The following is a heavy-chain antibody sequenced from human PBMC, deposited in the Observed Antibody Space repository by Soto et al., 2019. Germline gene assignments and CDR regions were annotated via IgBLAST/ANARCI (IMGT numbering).Heavy chain of an antibody. CDR2: ISGSGGST. V-gene: IGHV3-23*01. D-gene: IGHD3-3*01. CDR1: GFTFISYA. J-gene: IGHJ4*02. Sequence: GGSLRLSCAASGFTFISYAMSWVRQAPGKGLEWVSAISGSGGSTYYADSVKGRFTISRDNSKNTLYLQMNSLRAEDTAVYYCANRNDFWSGYYTHFDYWGQGTLVTVSS. CDR3: ANRNDFWSGYYTHFDY.